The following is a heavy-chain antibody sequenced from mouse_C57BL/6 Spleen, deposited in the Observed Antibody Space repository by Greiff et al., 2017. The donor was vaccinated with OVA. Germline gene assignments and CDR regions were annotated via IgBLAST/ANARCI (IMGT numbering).Heavy chain of an antibody. V-gene: IGHV1-55*01. CDR1: GYTFTSYW. D-gene: IGHD3-2*02. J-gene: IGHJ4*01. CDR2: IYPGSGST. Sequence: QVQLQQPGAELVKPGASVKMSCKASGYTFTSYWITWVKQRPGQGLEWIGDIYPGSGSTNYNEKFKSKATLTVDTSSSTAYMQLSSLTSEDSAVYYCARSRVGQLRLQGWGQGTSVTVSS. CDR3: ARSRVGQLRLQG.